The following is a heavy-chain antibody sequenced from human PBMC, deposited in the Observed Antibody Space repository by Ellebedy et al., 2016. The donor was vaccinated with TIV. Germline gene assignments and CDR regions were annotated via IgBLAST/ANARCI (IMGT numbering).Heavy chain of an antibody. Sequence: GGSLRLXXAASGFTFSTYAMMWVRQAPGKGLAWVSTIGAGGGDTYYADSVKGRFTMSRDNSKSTLYLQMNSLRAEDTAVYFCAKIMISGDNNWGVGTLVTVSS. V-gene: IGHV3-23*01. CDR2: IGAGGGDT. CDR3: AKIMISGDNN. D-gene: IGHD4-17*01. CDR1: GFTFSTYA. J-gene: IGHJ4*02.